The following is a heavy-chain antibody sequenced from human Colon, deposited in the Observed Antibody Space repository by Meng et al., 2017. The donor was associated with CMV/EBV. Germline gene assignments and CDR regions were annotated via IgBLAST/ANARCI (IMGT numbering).Heavy chain of an antibody. Sequence: VPLWGFVGCLGPPGGSLRLACSASGFTVSSNYMSWVRQAPGKGLEWVSVIYSGGSTYYADSVKGRFTISRDNSKNTLYPQMNSLRAEDTAVDYCARDSSSWYADYWGQGTLVTVSS. CDR3: ARDSSSWYADY. CDR2: IYSGGST. D-gene: IGHD6-13*01. CDR1: GFTVSSNY. V-gene: IGHV3-66*01. J-gene: IGHJ4*02.